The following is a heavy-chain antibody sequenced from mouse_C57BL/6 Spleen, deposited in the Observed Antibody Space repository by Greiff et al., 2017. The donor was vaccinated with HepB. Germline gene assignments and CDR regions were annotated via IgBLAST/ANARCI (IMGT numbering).Heavy chain of an antibody. CDR3: ARDGPPWFAY. J-gene: IGHJ3*01. CDR1: GFTFSSYA. V-gene: IGHV5-4*01. Sequence: EVKFVESGGGLVKPGGSLKLSCAASGFTFSSYAMSWVRQTPEKRLEWVATISDGGSYTYYPDNVKGRFTISRDNAKNNLYLQMSHLKSEDTAMYYCARDGPPWFAYWGQGTLVTVSA. D-gene: IGHD6-1*01. CDR2: ISDGGSYT.